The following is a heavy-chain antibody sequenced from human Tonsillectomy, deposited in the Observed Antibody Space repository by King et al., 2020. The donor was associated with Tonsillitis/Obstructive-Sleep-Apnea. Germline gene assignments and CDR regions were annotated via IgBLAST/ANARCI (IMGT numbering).Heavy chain of an antibody. V-gene: IGHV4-61*01. Sequence: QVQLQESGPGLVKPSETLSLTCTVSGGSVSSGNYYWSWIRQPPGKGLEWIGYIYYSGSTNYNPSLKSRVTISVDTSKNPFSLRLTSVTAADTAVYYCARDWIGTDWFTDYWGQGTLVTVSS. CDR3: ARDWIGTDWFTDY. CDR1: GGSVSSGNYY. D-gene: IGHD3-9*01. J-gene: IGHJ4*02. CDR2: IYYSGST.